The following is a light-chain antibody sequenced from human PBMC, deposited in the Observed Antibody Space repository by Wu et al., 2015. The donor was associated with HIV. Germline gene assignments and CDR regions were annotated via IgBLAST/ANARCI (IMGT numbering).Light chain of an antibody. CDR1: QSVSSSY. V-gene: IGKV3-20*01. J-gene: IGKJ2*01. Sequence: EIVLTQSPGTLSLSPGERATLSCRASQSVSSSYLAWYQQKPGQAPRLLIYGASSRPLASQTGSVAVGLGQTSLSPSADWSLKILLVYYCQQYGSSPSDFGQGTKLE. CDR3: QQYGSSPSD. CDR2: GAS.